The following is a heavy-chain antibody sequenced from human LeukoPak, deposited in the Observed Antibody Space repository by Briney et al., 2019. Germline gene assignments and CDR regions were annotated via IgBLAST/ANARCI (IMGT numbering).Heavy chain of an antibody. V-gene: IGHV3-21*01. CDR1: GFTLSSYS. CDR3: ARAHRAGGLGYQYMDV. D-gene: IGHD2-2*01. J-gene: IGHJ6*03. Sequence: GGSLRLSCAASGFTLSSYSMHWVRQAPGKGLEWVSSISTSSSYIYYADSVKGRFTISRDNAKNSLFLQMNSLRAEDTAVYYCARAHRAGGLGYQYMDVWGKGTTVTISS. CDR2: ISTSSSYI.